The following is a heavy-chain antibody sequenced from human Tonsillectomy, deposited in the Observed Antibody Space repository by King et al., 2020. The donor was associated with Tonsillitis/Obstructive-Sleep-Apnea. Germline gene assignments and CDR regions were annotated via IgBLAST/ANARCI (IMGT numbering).Heavy chain of an antibody. CDR1: GGSISSYY. CDR2: IYYSGST. J-gene: IGHJ3*02. Sequence: PLQESGPGLVKPSETLSLTCTVSGGSISSYYWSWIRQPPGKGLEWIGYIYYSGSTNYNPSLKSRVTISVDTSKNQFSLKLSSVTAADTAVYYCAREMGEGMGAFDIWGQGTMVTVSS. CDR3: AREMGEGMGAFDI. D-gene: IGHD1-26*01. V-gene: IGHV4-59*01.